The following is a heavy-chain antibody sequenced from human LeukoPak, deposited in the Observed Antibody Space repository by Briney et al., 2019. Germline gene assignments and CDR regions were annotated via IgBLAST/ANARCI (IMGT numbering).Heavy chain of an antibody. CDR2: IYYSGST. Sequence: SETLSLTCTVSGCSISSGGYYWSWIRQHPGKGLEWIGYIYYSGSTYYNPSLKSRVTISVDTSKNQFSLKLSSVTAADTAVYYCARDVHNWNDSGYFDYWGQGTPVTVSS. CDR1: GCSISSGGYY. D-gene: IGHD1-20*01. V-gene: IGHV4-31*03. J-gene: IGHJ4*02. CDR3: ARDVHNWNDSGYFDY.